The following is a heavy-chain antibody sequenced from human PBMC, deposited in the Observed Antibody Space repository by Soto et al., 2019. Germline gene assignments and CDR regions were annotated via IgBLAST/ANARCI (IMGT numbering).Heavy chain of an antibody. J-gene: IGHJ6*02. Sequence: QVQLRESGPGLVMPSQTLSLTCTVSGDSIGSGNKYWSWLRKATGKGLEWIGYIFSSGTTYYKPSLKSRLTMSLDTSQNQFSLKINSVTAADTAVYFCARVPSPFDFYYAMDVWGQGTTVTVSS. V-gene: IGHV4-30-4*01. D-gene: IGHD3-16*01. CDR2: IFSSGTT. CDR1: GDSIGSGNKY. CDR3: ARVPSPFDFYYAMDV.